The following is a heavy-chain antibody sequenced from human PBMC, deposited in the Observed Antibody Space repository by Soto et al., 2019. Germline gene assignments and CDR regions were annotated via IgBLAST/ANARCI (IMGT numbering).Heavy chain of an antibody. Sequence: SETLSLTGTVSGGSISSYYWSWIRQPPGKGLEWIGYIYYSGSTNYNPSLKSRVTISVDTSKNQFSLKLSSVTAADTAVYYCARDPGMGYTVPYYFDYWGQGTLVTVSS. CDR3: ARDPGMGYTVPYYFDY. D-gene: IGHD5-12*01. CDR2: IYYSGST. V-gene: IGHV4-59*01. J-gene: IGHJ4*02. CDR1: GGSISSYY.